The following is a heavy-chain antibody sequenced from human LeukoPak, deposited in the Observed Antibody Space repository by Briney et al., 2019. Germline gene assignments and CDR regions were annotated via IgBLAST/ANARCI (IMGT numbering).Heavy chain of an antibody. D-gene: IGHD1-14*01. CDR1: GFTLNSYL. CDR3: ARSNPNRNALDL. Sequence: SGGSLRLSCAASGFTLNSYLMSWVRQAPGRGLEWVANIKKDGSEESYLDSVKGRLTVSRDNAKNSLFLQMNSLRGEDTAVYYCARSNPNRNALDLWGQGTMVTISS. CDR2: IKKDGSEE. V-gene: IGHV3-7*01. J-gene: IGHJ3*01.